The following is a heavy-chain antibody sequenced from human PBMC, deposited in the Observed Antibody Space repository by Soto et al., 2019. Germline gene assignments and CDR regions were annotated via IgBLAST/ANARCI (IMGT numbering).Heavy chain of an antibody. V-gene: IGHV4-34*01. CDR3: ARDKITGLFDY. CDR1: GGSFSGYS. CDR2: INHSGST. Sequence: NPSETLSLTCAVYGGSFSGYSWTWIRQPPGTGLEWIGEINHSGSTNYNPSLKSRVTMSVDTSKNQFSLKLTSVTAADTAVYYCARDKITGLFDYWGQGTLVTVSS. J-gene: IGHJ4*02. D-gene: IGHD1-20*01.